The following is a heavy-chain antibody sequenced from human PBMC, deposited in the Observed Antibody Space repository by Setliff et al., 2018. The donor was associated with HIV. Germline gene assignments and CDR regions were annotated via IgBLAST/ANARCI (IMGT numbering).Heavy chain of an antibody. CDR3: TRPLRTRSAIDPFHI. CDR2: ISTYSGNT. V-gene: IGHV1-18*01. Sequence: ASVKVSCKASGYTFTNYDISWVRQAPGQGLEWMGWISTYSGNTLYAQKFHGRVTMTRDTSVNTAYMELSSLRSDDSALYYCTRPLRTRSAIDPFHIWGQGTLVTVSS. J-gene: IGHJ3*02. D-gene: IGHD6-25*01. CDR1: GYTFTNYD.